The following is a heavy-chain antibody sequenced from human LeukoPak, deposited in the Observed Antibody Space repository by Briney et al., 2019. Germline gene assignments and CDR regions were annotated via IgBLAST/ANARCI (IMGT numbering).Heavy chain of an antibody. Sequence: ASVKVSCKASGYTFIDYYMHWVRQAPGQGLEWMGWFNPNSGGTNYAQKFQGRVTMTRDTSISTAYMELSRLRSDDTAVYYCARVPMGKTGTTTLWFDPWGQGTLVTVSS. CDR2: FNPNSGGT. J-gene: IGHJ5*02. CDR3: ARVPMGKTGTTTLWFDP. CDR1: GYTFIDYY. D-gene: IGHD1-7*01. V-gene: IGHV1-2*02.